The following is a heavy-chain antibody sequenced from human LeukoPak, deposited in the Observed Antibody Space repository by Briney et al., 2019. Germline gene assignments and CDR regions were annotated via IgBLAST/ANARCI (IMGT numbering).Heavy chain of an antibody. D-gene: IGHD6-13*01. J-gene: IGHJ5*02. CDR2: IIPIFGTA. CDR3: ARGGAAAENWFDP. Sequence: GASVKVSCKASGGTFSNYAISWVRQAPGQGLEWMGGIIPIFGTANYAQKFQGRVTITADESTSTAYMELSSLRSEDTAVYYCARGGAAAENWFDPWGQGTLVTVSS. V-gene: IGHV1-69*13. CDR1: GGTFSNYA.